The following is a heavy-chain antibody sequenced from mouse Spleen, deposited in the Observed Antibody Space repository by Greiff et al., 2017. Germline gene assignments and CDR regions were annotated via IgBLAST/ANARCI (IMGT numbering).Heavy chain of an antibody. CDR2: IYPRDGST. CDR1: GYTFTSYD. CDR3: ARGTARAPFAY. V-gene: IGHV1-85*01. D-gene: IGHD3-2*01. Sequence: QVQLQQSGPELVKPGASVKLSCKASGYTFTSYDINWVKQRPGQGLEWIGWIYPRDGSTKYNEKFKGKATLTVDTSSSTAYMELHSLTSEDSAVYFCARGTARAPFAYWGQGTLVTVSA. J-gene: IGHJ3*01.